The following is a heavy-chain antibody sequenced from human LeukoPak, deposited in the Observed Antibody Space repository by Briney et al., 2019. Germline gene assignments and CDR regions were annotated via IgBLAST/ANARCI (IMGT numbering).Heavy chain of an antibody. CDR1: GFTVSSNY. D-gene: IGHD4-17*01. CDR2: ISGSGGST. Sequence: PGGSLRLSCAASGFTVSSNYMSWVRQAPGKGLEWFSTISGSGGSTYYADSVKGRFTTSRDNSKNTLYLQMNSLRAEDTAIYYCAKDYGDYPYYYGMDVWGQGTTVTVSS. V-gene: IGHV3-23*01. J-gene: IGHJ6*02. CDR3: AKDYGDYPYYYGMDV.